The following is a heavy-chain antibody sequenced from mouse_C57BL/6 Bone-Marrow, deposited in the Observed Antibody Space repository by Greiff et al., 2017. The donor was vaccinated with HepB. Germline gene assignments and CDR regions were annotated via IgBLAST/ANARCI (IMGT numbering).Heavy chain of an antibody. Sequence: QVQLQQPGAELVRPGSSVKLSCKASGYTFTSYWMDWVKQRPGQGIEWIGNIYPSDSETHYNQKFKDKATLTVDKSSSTAYMQLSSLTSEDSAVYYCARRYSNPYYAMDYWGQGTSVTVSS. CDR3: ARRYSNPYYAMDY. J-gene: IGHJ4*01. CDR1: GYTFTSYW. V-gene: IGHV1-61*01. D-gene: IGHD2-5*01. CDR2: IYPSDSET.